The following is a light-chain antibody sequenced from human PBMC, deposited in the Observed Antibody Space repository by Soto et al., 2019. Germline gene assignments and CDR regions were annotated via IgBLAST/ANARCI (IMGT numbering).Light chain of an antibody. CDR1: QSISSY. Sequence: DIQMTQSPSSLSASVGDRVTITCRASQSISSYVNWYQQRPGKAPKVLLYGASSLQSGVPSRFSGTGYGTDLTLTVSNLQPEDFATYYRQQSYSIPWTFGQGTRVEIK. J-gene: IGKJ1*01. CDR2: GAS. V-gene: IGKV1-39*01. CDR3: QQSYSIPWT.